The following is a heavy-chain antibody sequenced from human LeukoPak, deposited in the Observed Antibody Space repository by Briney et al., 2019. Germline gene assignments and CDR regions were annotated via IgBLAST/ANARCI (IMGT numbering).Heavy chain of an antibody. J-gene: IGHJ4*02. Sequence: GGSLRLSCAASGFTFTSYSFNWVRQAPGKGLEWVSGIVGGGGSTYYADSVKGRFTISRDNSKNMLYLQMNSLRAEDTAVYYCAKDLGRDYWGQGTLVTVSS. CDR1: GFTFTSYS. CDR3: AKDLGRDY. D-gene: IGHD3-16*01. V-gene: IGHV3-23*01. CDR2: IVGGGGST.